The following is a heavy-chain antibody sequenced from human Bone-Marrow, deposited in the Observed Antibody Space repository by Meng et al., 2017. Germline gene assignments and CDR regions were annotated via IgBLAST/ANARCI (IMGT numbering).Heavy chain of an antibody. CDR1: GFTVSSNY. V-gene: IGHV3-11*01. CDR2: IGNSGSNI. CDR3: VRAPHFYDSIGYYRKYYFDY. Sequence: GESLKISCAASGFTVSSNYMSWVRQAPGKGLEWVSYIGNSGSNIYYADSVKGRFTISRDNAKNSMYLQMNSLRAEDTAVYYCVRAPHFYDSIGYYRKYYFDYWGQGTLVTVSS. J-gene: IGHJ4*02. D-gene: IGHD3-22*01.